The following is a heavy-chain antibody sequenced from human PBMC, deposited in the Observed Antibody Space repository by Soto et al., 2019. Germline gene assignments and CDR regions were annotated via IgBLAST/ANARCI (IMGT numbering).Heavy chain of an antibody. CDR2: ISYDGSNK. J-gene: IGHJ6*02. CDR3: ARDSFPTTTKGHGVYLYYGVDV. D-gene: IGHD4-4*01. Sequence: GGSLRLSCAASVFTLSSYAMHWVRQAPGKGLEWVAVISYDGSNKYYADSVKGRFTISRDNSKNTLYLQMNSLRAEDTAVFYCARDSFPTTTKGHGVYLYYGVDVWGQGTTVTVSS. CDR1: VFTLSSYA. V-gene: IGHV3-30-3*01.